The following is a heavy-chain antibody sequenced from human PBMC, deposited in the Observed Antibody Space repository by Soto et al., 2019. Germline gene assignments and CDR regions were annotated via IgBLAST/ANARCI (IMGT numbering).Heavy chain of an antibody. D-gene: IGHD2-15*01. CDR3: ARMAQAPYCSGGSCYPFYYFDY. Sequence: PSETLSLTCTVSGGSISSYYWSWIRQPPGKGLEWIGYIYYSGSTNYNPSLKSRVTISVDTSKNQFSLKLSSVTAADTAVYYCARMAQAPYCSGGSCYPFYYFDYWGQGTLVTVSS. J-gene: IGHJ4*02. CDR1: GGSISSYY. V-gene: IGHV4-59*01. CDR2: IYYSGST.